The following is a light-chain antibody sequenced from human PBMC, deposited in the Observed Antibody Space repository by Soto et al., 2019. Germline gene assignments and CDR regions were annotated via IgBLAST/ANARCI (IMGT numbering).Light chain of an antibody. V-gene: IGKV2-30*01. Sequence: DAVLTQSPLSLPVTLGQPAAISCRSSQSLVYSNGNAYLIWFQQRPGQSPRRLIYQVSTRYAGVPDRFSGSVSGTYFTLTISRVDAEDVGLYYCMQGTHWPWTFGQGTKVEIK. CDR3: MQGTHWPWT. CDR2: QVS. J-gene: IGKJ1*01. CDR1: QSLVYSNGNAY.